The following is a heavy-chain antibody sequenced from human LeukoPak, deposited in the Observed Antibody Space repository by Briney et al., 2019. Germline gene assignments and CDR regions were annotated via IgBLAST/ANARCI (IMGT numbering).Heavy chain of an antibody. D-gene: IGHD6-19*01. Sequence: SETLSLTCTVSGGSISSDNYYWGWIRQPPGKGLEFIGSIYYSGSIYYNPSLKSRVTISVDTSKNQFSLKLSSVTAADTAVYYCARDSSGWYGGPGYFDYWGQGTLVTVSS. CDR2: IYYSGSI. J-gene: IGHJ4*02. V-gene: IGHV4-39*07. CDR1: GGSISSDNYY. CDR3: ARDSSGWYGGPGYFDY.